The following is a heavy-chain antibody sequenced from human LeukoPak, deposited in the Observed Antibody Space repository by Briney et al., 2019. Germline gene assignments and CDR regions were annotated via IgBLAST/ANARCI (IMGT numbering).Heavy chain of an antibody. CDR3: ARVSKGVVVTAYYFDY. J-gene: IGHJ4*02. CDR2: ISSSGSTI. Sequence: PGGSLRLSCAASGFTFSDYYMSWIRQAPGKGLEWVSYISSSGSTIYYADPVKGRFTISRDNAKNSLYLQMNSLRAEDTAVYYCARVSKGVVVTAYYFDYWGQGTLVTVSS. CDR1: GFTFSDYY. V-gene: IGHV3-11*04. D-gene: IGHD2-21*02.